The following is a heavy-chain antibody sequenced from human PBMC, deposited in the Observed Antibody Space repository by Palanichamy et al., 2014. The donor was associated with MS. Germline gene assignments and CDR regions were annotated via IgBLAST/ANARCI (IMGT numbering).Heavy chain of an antibody. J-gene: IGHJ6*02. D-gene: IGHD2-2*01. CDR2: INAGNGNT. V-gene: IGHV1-3*01. Sequence: QVQLVQSGAEVKKPGASVKVSCKASGYTFTSYAMHWVRQAPGQRLEWMGWINAGNGNTKYSQKFQGRVTITRDTSASTAYMELSSLRSEDTAVYYCARSGYCSSTSCSLPSLLDVWGQGTTVTVSS. CDR1: GYTFTSYA. CDR3: ARSGYCSSTSCSLPSLLDV.